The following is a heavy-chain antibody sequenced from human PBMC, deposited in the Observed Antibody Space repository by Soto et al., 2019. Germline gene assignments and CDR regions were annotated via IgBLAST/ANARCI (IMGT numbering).Heavy chain of an antibody. J-gene: IGHJ6*01. Sequence: QVQLVQSGAEVKKPGSSVKVSCKTSGVSFNNNGIGWVRQAPGHGLEWLGGVSPPFRTSNYARKFQGRISITADAPTGTLNMELSSLTSEDTAQYYCARVLYYGSGSYSPYGMDVWGQGPTVTVSS. CDR1: GVSFNNNG. D-gene: IGHD3-10*01. CDR3: ARVLYYGSGSYSPYGMDV. V-gene: IGHV1-69*01. CDR2: VSPPFRTS.